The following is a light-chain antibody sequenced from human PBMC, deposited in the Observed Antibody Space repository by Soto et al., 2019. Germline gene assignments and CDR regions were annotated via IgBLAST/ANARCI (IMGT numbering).Light chain of an antibody. Sequence: EIVLTQSPGTLSLSPGDRATLSCRTSQSVSSSYLAWYQQKPGQAPRLLIYGASRRATGNPDRFSGSGSGTDFTLTISRLEPEDFAVYFCQQYASSSYPFGQGTKLEIK. CDR2: GAS. J-gene: IGKJ2*01. V-gene: IGKV3-20*01. CDR3: QQYASSSYP. CDR1: QSVSSSY.